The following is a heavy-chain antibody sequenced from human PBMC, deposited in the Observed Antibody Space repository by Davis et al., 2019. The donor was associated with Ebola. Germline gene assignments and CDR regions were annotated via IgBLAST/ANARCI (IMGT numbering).Heavy chain of an antibody. Sequence: MPSETLSLTCTVSGGPISSYYWSWIRQPPGKGLEWIGYIYYSGSTNYNPSLKSRVTISVDTSKNQFSLKLSSVTAADTAVYYCASAYEMDYYYGMDVWGQGTTVTVSS. CDR3: ASAYEMDYYYGMDV. CDR2: IYYSGST. J-gene: IGHJ6*02. CDR1: GGPISSYY. V-gene: IGHV4-59*08. D-gene: IGHD5-12*01.